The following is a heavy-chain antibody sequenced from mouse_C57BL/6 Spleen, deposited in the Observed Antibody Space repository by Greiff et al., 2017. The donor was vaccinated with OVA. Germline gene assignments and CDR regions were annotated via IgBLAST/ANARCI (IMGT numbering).Heavy chain of an antibody. CDR1: GYTFTSYW. J-gene: IGHJ4*01. Sequence: QVQLQQPGAELVRPGTSVKLSCKASGYTFTSYWMHWVKQRPGQGLEWIGVIDPSDSYTNYNQKFKGKATLTVDTSSSTAYMQLSSLTSEDSAVYYCASDGSSQTSYAMDYWGQGTSVTVSS. CDR3: ASDGSSQTSYAMDY. V-gene: IGHV1-59*01. CDR2: IDPSDSYT. D-gene: IGHD1-1*01.